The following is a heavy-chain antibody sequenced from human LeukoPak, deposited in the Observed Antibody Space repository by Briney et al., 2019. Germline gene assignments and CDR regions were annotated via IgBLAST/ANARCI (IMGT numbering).Heavy chain of an antibody. D-gene: IGHD3-10*01. CDR2: IYYSGST. V-gene: IGHV4-59*01. Sequence: SETLSLTCTVSGGSISTYYWSWIRQPPGKGLEWIGYIYYSGSTNYNPSLESRVTISVDTSKNQFSLKLSSVTAADTAVYYCARVLSSGALPDYWGQGTLVTVSS. CDR3: ARVLSSGALPDY. J-gene: IGHJ4*02. CDR1: GGSISTYY.